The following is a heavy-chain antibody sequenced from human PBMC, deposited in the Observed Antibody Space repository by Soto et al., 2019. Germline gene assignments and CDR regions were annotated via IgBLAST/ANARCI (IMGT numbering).Heavy chain of an antibody. CDR1: GGTFSSYA. D-gene: IGHD2-2*01. Sequence: QVQLVQSGAEVKKPGSSVPVSCKASGGTFSSYAITWVRHAPGQGLEWMGGTIPLFGTPNYAQKFQVRVTITADKSTNTVYMELSSLRSEDTAVYYFARDAVGYQPPTYCGQGPLVTGSS. CDR2: TIPLFGTP. CDR3: ARDAVGYQPPTY. V-gene: IGHV1-69*06. J-gene: IGHJ4*02.